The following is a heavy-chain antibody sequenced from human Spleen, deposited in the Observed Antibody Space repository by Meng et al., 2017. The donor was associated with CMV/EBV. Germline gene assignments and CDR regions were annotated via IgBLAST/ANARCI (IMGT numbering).Heavy chain of an antibody. CDR3: ARDLKEEVVVITLDLDY. CDR1: STFTSYA. D-gene: IGHD3-22*01. J-gene: IGHJ4*02. Sequence: STFTSYAMHWVRQAPGQRLEWMGWSNAGNGNTKYSQEFQGRVTITGDTSASTACMELSSLRSDDTAVYYCARDLKEEVVVITLDLDYWGQGTLVTVSS. CDR2: SNAGNGNT. V-gene: IGHV1-3*02.